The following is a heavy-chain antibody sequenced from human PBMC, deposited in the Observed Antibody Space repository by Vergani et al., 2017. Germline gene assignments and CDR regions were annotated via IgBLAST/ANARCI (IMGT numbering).Heavy chain of an antibody. V-gene: IGHV4-39*01. D-gene: IGHD3-3*01. CDR1: GGSISSSSYY. Sequence: QLQLQESGPGLVKPSETLSLTCTVSGGSISSSSYYWGWIRQPPGKGLEWIGSIYYSGSTYYNPSLKSRVTISVDTSKNQFSLKLSSVTAADTAVYYCARHFAYYDFWSGYYRMSAMGAEYFQHWGQGTLVTVSS. J-gene: IGHJ1*01. CDR2: IYYSGST. CDR3: ARHFAYYDFWSGYYRMSAMGAEYFQH.